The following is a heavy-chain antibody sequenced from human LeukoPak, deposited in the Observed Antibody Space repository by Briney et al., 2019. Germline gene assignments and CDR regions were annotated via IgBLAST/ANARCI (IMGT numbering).Heavy chain of an antibody. CDR2: ISGSGGST. D-gene: IGHD5-12*01. J-gene: IGHJ4*02. Sequence: GGSLRLSCAASGFTFSSYAMSWVRQAPGKGLEWVSTISGSGGSTYYADSVKGRFTISRDNAKNSLYLQMNSLIDEDAVVYYCARAETNRTVATLWYFDYWGQGTLVTVSS. CDR1: GFTFSSYA. V-gene: IGHV3-23*01. CDR3: ARAETNRTVATLWYFDY.